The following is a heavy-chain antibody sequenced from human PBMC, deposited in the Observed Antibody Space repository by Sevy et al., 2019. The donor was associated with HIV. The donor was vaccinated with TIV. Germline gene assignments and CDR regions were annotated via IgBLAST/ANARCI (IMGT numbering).Heavy chain of an antibody. D-gene: IGHD3-3*01. Sequence: GGSLRLSCAASGFTFSSYGMHWVRQAPGKGLEWVAVISYDGSNKYYADSVKGRFAISRDNSKNTLYLQMNSLRAEDTAVYYCAKKGEITIFGGGYYGMDVWGQGTMVTVSS. CDR1: GFTFSSYG. V-gene: IGHV3-30*18. J-gene: IGHJ6*02. CDR2: ISYDGSNK. CDR3: AKKGEITIFGGGYYGMDV.